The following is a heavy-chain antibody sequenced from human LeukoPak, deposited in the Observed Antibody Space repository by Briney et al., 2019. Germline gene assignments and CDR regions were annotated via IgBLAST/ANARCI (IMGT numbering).Heavy chain of an antibody. CDR1: GGTFSSYA. Sequence: SVKVSCKASGGTFSSYAISWVRQAPGQGLEWMGRIIPILGIANYAQKFQGRVTITADKSTSTAYMELSSLRSEDTAVYYCARVKKTSLATIYYYYGMDVWGQGTTVTVSS. CDR3: ARVKKTSLATIYYYYGMDV. CDR2: IIPILGIA. D-gene: IGHD2-2*01. V-gene: IGHV1-69*04. J-gene: IGHJ6*02.